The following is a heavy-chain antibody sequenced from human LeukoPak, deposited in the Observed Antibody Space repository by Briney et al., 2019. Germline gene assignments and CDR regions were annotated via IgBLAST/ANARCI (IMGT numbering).Heavy chain of an antibody. CDR2: INHSGST. CDR3: ARGDYALDL. D-gene: IGHD4-17*01. J-gene: IGHJ2*01. Sequence: SETPSLTCAVYGGSFSGYYWSWIRQPPGKGLEWIGEINHSGSTNYNPSLESRVTISVDTSKNQFSLKLSSVTAADTAVYYCARGDYALDLWGRGTLVTVSS. V-gene: IGHV4-34*01. CDR1: GGSFSGYY.